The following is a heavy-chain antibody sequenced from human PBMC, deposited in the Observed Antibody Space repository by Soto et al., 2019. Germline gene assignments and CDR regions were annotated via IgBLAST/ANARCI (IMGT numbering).Heavy chain of an antibody. CDR1: GFTFSSYG. D-gene: IGHD2-2*02. J-gene: IGHJ2*01. CDR3: AKDKSRISTSCYRCGGYWYFDL. V-gene: IGHV3-30*18. Sequence: QVQLVESGGGVVQPGRSLRLSCAASGFTFSSYGMHWVRQAPGKGLEWVAVISYDGSNKYYADSVKGRFTISRDNSKTTLALQMNSRRAEDTAVYYCAKDKSRISTSCYRCGGYWYFDLWGRGTLVTVSS. CDR2: ISYDGSNK.